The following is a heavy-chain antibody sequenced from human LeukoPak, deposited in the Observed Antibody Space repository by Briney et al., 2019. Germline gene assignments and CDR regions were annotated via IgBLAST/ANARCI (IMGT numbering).Heavy chain of an antibody. CDR3: ARNDYGDNVDCFDP. CDR1: GYTFTSYD. D-gene: IGHD4-17*01. J-gene: IGHJ5*02. V-gene: IGHV1-8*01. Sequence: GASVKVSCKASGYTFTSYDINWVRQAAGQGLEWMGWMNPNSGNTGYAQKFQGRVTMTRSTSISTAYMELSSLRSEDTAVYYCARNDYGDNVDCFDPWGQGTLVTVSS. CDR2: MNPNSGNT.